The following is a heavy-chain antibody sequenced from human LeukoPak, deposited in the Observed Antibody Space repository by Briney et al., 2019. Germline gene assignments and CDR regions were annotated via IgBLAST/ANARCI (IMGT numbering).Heavy chain of an antibody. CDR1: GFTFSSYA. V-gene: IGHV3-23*01. D-gene: IGHD6-13*01. J-gene: IGHJ4*02. Sequence: GGSLRLSCAASGFTFSSYAMSWVRQAPGKGLEWVSAISGSGGSTYYADSVKGRFTVSRDNSKNTLYLQMNSLRAEDTAVYYCAKGFAGYSSSWLTDYWGQGTLVTVSS. CDR2: ISGSGGST. CDR3: AKGFAGYSSSWLTDY.